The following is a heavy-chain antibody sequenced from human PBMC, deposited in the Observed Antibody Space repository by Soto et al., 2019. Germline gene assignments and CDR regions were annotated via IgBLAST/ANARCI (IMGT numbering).Heavy chain of an antibody. CDR2: IIPIFDTA. D-gene: IGHD2-15*01. CDR3: ARAIVVVVAAIYGMDV. J-gene: IGHJ6*02. CDR1: GGTFSSYT. V-gene: IGHV1-69*13. Sequence: ASVKVSCKASGGTFSSYTISWVRQAPGQGLEWMGRIIPIFDTANYAQKFQGRVTITADESTSTAYMELSSLRSEDTAVYYCARAIVVVVAAIYGMDVWGQGTTVTVSS.